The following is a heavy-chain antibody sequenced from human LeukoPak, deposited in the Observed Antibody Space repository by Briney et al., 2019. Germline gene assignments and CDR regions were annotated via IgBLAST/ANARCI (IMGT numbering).Heavy chain of an antibody. J-gene: IGHJ5*02. CDR2: ISSSSYI. D-gene: IGHD3-10*01. Sequence: GGSLGLSCEASGFTFSSYWMSWVRQAPGKGLEWVSSISSSSYIYYADSVKGRFTISRDNAKNSLYLQMNSLRAEDTAVYYCARELADGSGRSWGQGTLVTVSS. CDR1: GFTFSSYW. V-gene: IGHV3-21*01. CDR3: ARELADGSGRS.